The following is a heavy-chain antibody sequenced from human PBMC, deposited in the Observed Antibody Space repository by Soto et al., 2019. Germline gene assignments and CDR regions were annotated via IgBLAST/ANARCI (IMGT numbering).Heavy chain of an antibody. J-gene: IGHJ4*02. CDR2: IYYSGST. V-gene: IGHV4-39*01. Sequence: PSETLSLTCTVSGCSISSYYWGWIRQPPGKGLEWIGSIYYSGSTYYNPSLKSRVTISVDTSKNQFSLKLSSVTAADTAVYYCAGLSAGWEIDYWGQGTLVTVSS. D-gene: IGHD1-26*01. CDR1: GCSISSYY. CDR3: AGLSAGWEIDY.